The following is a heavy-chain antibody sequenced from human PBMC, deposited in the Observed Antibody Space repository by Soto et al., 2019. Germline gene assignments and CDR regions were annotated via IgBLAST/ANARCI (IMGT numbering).Heavy chain of an antibody. CDR2: IKQDGSEK. J-gene: IGHJ3*02. Sequence: GGSLRLSCAASGFTFSTYWMSWVRQAPGKGLEWVANIKQDGSEKYYVDSVKGRFTISRDNAKNSLYLQMNSLRAEDTAVYYCARGGRRSGSYADAFDIWGQGTMVTVSS. D-gene: IGHD1-26*01. CDR1: GFTFSTYW. V-gene: IGHV3-7*03. CDR3: ARGGRRSGSYADAFDI.